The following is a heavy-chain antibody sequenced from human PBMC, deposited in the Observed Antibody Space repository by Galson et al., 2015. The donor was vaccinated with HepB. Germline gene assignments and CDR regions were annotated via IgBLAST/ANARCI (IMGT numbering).Heavy chain of an antibody. CDR2: ILPILGIT. D-gene: IGHD2-2*02. CDR3: ARGGPIRAFDI. J-gene: IGHJ3*02. Sequence: SVKVSCKASGGTFSSYVIIWVRQAPGQGPEWMGEILPILGITNYAQKFQGRVTRTADKSTSTAYMEVSSLRSEDTAVYYCARGGPIRAFDIWGQGTMVTVSS. CDR1: GGTFSSYV. V-gene: IGHV1-69*10.